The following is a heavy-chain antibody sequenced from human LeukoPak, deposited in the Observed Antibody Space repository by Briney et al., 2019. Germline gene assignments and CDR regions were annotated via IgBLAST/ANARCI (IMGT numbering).Heavy chain of an antibody. CDR3: ARSGIAVAGTTLEYWFDP. J-gene: IGHJ5*02. V-gene: IGHV1-2*06. Sequence: GASVKVSCKASGYTFTGYYMHWVRQAPGQGLEWMGRINPNSGGTNYAQKFQGRVTMTRDTSISTAYMELSRLRSEDTAVYYCARSGIAVAGTTLEYWFDPWGQATLVTVSS. CDR2: INPNSGGT. CDR1: GYTFTGYY. D-gene: IGHD6-19*01.